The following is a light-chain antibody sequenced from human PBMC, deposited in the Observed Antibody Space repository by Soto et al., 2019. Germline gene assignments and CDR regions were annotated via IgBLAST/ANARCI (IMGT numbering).Light chain of an antibody. J-gene: IGKJ1*01. CDR2: AAS. V-gene: IGKV3-15*01. Sequence: EIVLTQSPGTLSLSPGERATLSCRASQSVSSSLAWYQQKPGQAPRLLIYAASTRATGIPARFSGSGSGTEFTLTISSLQSEDFAVYYCQQYNYWPRTFGQGTKVGIK. CDR1: QSVSSS. CDR3: QQYNYWPRT.